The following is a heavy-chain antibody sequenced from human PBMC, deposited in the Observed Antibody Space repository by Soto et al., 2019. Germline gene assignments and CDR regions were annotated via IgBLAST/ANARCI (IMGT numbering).Heavy chain of an antibody. CDR3: ARRHEYDGNSDAFDV. V-gene: IGHV1-69*13. D-gene: IGHD3-10*01. CDR2: ILPFFGTA. J-gene: IGHJ3*01. CDR1: GGTFRTES. Sequence: QVHLVQSGAEVKKPGSSVKVSCKYSGGTFRTESINWVRQAPGQGPEWVGGILPFFGTADYAPRFQGRVTITADGATATAYLELRSLTSQDTAVYFCARRHEYDGNSDAFDVWGQGTMVTVSS.